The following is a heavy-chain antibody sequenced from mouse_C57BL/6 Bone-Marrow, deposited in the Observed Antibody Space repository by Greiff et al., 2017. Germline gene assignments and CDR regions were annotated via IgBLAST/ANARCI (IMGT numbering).Heavy chain of an antibody. D-gene: IGHD2-5*01. V-gene: IGHV1-81*01. J-gene: IGHJ2*01. CDR3: ARSYYSNYEGLDY. Sequence: QVHVKQSGAELARPGASVKLSCKASGYTFTSYGISWVKQRTGQGLEWIGEIYPRSGNTYYNEKFKGKATLTADKSSSTAYMELRSLTSEDSAVYFCARSYYSNYEGLDYWGQGTTLTVSS. CDR2: IYPRSGNT. CDR1: GYTFTSYG.